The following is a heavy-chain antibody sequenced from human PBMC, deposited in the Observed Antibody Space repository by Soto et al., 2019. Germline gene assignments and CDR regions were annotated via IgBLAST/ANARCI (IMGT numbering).Heavy chain of an antibody. J-gene: IGHJ4*02. V-gene: IGHV4-59*11. Sequence: PSETLSLTCTVSGGSISGRYWIWIRQSPGKRLEWIGYIFYSGSTNYNPSLKSRVTLSVDTSKNQFALRLSSVTAADTAVYYCARVGSSGWSPDYWGQGTLVTVSS. CDR1: GGSISGRY. D-gene: IGHD6-19*01. CDR2: IFYSGST. CDR3: ARVGSSGWSPDY.